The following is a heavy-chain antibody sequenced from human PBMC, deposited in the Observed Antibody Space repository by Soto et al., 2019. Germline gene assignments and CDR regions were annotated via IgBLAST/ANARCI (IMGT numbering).Heavy chain of an antibody. CDR3: AKGECSNHYYGMDD. V-gene: IGHV3-30*18. CDR2: ISYDGSNK. J-gene: IGHJ6*02. Sequence: VGSRRLSCAAPGFSFRSHNMPGVRQAPGEGLEWVAVISYDGSNKYYADSVKGRFTISRDNSKNTLDLQMNSLRAEDTAVYYCAKGECSNHYYGMDDWGQGTTVTVSS. D-gene: IGHD6-13*01. CDR1: GFSFRSHN.